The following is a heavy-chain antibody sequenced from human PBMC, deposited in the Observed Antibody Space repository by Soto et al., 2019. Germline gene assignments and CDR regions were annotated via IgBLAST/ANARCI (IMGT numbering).Heavy chain of an antibody. D-gene: IGHD3-9*01. CDR2: IYPGDSDT. Sequence: PGESLKISCKGSGYSFTSYWIGWVRQMPGKGLEWMGIIYPGDSDTRYSPSFQGQVTISADKSISTAYLQWSSLKASDTAMYYCARTYYDILTGCPMWFDPWGQGTLVTVSS. CDR3: ARTYYDILTGCPMWFDP. V-gene: IGHV5-51*01. J-gene: IGHJ5*02. CDR1: GYSFTSYW.